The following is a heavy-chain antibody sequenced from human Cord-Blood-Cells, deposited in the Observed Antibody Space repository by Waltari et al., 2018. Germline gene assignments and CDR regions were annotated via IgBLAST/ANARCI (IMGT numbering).Heavy chain of an antibody. D-gene: IGHD2-2*01. CDR2: IYYSGST. CDR3: ARGTEDIVVVPAAPNYYYYYMDV. Sequence: QVQLQESGPGLVKPSQTLSLTCTVSGGSISSGGYYWSWIRQHPGKGLEWIGYIYYSGSTYYNPSLKSRVTISVDTSKNQFSLKLSSVTAADTAVYYCARGTEDIVVVPAAPNYYYYYMDVWGKGTTVTVSS. V-gene: IGHV4-31*03. CDR1: GGSISSGGYY. J-gene: IGHJ6*03.